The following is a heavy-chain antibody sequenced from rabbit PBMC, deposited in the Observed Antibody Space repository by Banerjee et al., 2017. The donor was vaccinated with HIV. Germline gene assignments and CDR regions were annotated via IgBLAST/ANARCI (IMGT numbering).Heavy chain of an antibody. CDR1: GFSFSSSYY. V-gene: IGHV1S40*01. D-gene: IGHD7-1*01. CDR2: IDGGNSDSS. Sequence: QSLEESGGDLVKPGASLTLTCTASGFSFSSSYYMCWVRQAPGKGLEWIACIDGGNSDSSYYASWAKGRFTVSKTSSTTVTLQMTSLTAADTATYFCARDKASTGAYDFDLWGQGTLVTVS. J-gene: IGHJ4*01. CDR3: ARDKASTGAYDFDL.